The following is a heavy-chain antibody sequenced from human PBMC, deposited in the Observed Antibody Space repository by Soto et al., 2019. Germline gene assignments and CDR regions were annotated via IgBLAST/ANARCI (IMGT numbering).Heavy chain of an antibody. V-gene: IGHV4-30-4*01. D-gene: IGHD1-26*01. J-gene: IGHJ4*02. Sequence: SETLSLTCTVSGGSISSGDYYWSWIRQPPGKGLEWIGYIYYSGSTYYNPSLKSRVTISVDTSKNQFSLKLSSVTAADTARYYWAREGATADYWGQGTLVTSP. CDR3: AREGATADY. CDR2: IYYSGST. CDR1: GGSISSGDYY.